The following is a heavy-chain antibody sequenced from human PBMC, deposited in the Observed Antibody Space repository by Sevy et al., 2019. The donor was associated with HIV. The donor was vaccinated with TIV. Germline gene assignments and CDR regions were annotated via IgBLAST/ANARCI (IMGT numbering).Heavy chain of an antibody. CDR1: GFTFSNYA. CDR2: ISGSGDNT. Sequence: GGSLRLSCAASGFTFSNYAMNWVRQTPGKGLEWVSSISGSGDNTYYADSVKGRFTISRDNTKNMLFLHMNSLRADDTAVYYCANGDYYFDYWGQGTLVTVSS. CDR3: ANGDYYFDY. V-gene: IGHV3-23*01. D-gene: IGHD2-21*02. J-gene: IGHJ4*02.